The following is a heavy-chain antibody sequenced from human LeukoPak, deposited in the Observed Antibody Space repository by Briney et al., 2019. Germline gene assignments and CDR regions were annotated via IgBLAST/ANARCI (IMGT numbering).Heavy chain of an antibody. CDR2: ITTSDGNT. D-gene: IGHD3-3*01. Sequence: GGSLRLSCAASGLTFNNAWMSWVRQAPGKGLEWVSTITTSDGNTYYADSVKGRFTVSRDNSKNTLYLQMNSLRAEDTAVYYCAKMVRFLEWLLPYYFDYWGQGTLVTVSS. CDR3: AKMVRFLEWLLPYYFDY. J-gene: IGHJ4*02. V-gene: IGHV3-23*01. CDR1: GLTFNNAW.